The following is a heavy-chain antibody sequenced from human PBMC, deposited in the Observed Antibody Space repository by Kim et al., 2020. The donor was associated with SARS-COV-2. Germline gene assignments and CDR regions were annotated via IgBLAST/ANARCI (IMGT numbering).Heavy chain of an antibody. V-gene: IGHV3-7*03. CDR1: GFTFVTYW. CDR3: AREDGSAYNLGGWFDP. D-gene: IGHD1-26*01. CDR2: INQDGSEK. Sequence: GGSLRLSCVASGFTFVTYWMTWVRQAPGKGLEWVANINQDGSEKYYVDSVKGRFTISRDNAKNSLFLQMNSLRAEDTAVYYCAREDGSAYNLGGWFDPWGQGTLVTVSS. J-gene: IGHJ5*02.